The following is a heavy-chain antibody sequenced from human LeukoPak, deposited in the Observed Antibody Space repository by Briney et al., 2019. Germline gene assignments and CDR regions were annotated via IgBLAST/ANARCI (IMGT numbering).Heavy chain of an antibody. V-gene: IGHV1-24*01. Sequence: ASVKVSCKVSGYTLTELSMHWVRQAPGKGLEWVGGFDPEDGETIYAQKFQGRVTMTEDTSTDTAYMELSSLRSEDTAVYYCATLRGDFWSGSFDYWGQGTLVTVSS. J-gene: IGHJ4*02. D-gene: IGHD3-3*01. CDR3: ATLRGDFWSGSFDY. CDR1: GYTLTELS. CDR2: FDPEDGET.